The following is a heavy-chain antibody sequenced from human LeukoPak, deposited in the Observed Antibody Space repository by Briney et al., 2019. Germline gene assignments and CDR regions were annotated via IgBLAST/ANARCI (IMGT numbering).Heavy chain of an antibody. V-gene: IGHV4-34*01. D-gene: IGHD6-19*01. CDR2: IYHSGST. J-gene: IGHJ4*02. Sequence: SETLSLTCAVYGGSLSDYYWSWVRQPPGKGLEWIGEIYHSGSTNYNPSLKSRVTISVDKSKNQFSLKLSSVTAADTAVYYCARDIAVAGTGDYWGQGTLVTVSS. CDR3: ARDIAVAGTGDY. CDR1: GGSLSDYY.